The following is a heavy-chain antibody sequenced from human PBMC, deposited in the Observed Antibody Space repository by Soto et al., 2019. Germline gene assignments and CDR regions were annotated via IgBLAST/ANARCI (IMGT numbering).Heavy chain of an antibody. Sequence: SVKVSCKASGGTFSSYAISWARQAPGQGLEWMGGIIPIFGTANYAQKFQGRVTITADESTSTAYMELSSLRSEDTAVYYCAREDCSSTSCYPDYYYYGMDVWGQGTTVTVSS. V-gene: IGHV1-69*13. D-gene: IGHD2-2*01. CDR3: AREDCSSTSCYPDYYYYGMDV. J-gene: IGHJ6*02. CDR2: IIPIFGTA. CDR1: GGTFSSYA.